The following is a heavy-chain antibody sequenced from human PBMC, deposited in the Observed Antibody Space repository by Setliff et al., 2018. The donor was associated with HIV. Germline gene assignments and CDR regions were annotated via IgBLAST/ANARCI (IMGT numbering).Heavy chain of an antibody. CDR1: GGSFNDYY. CDR2: IDHSGST. V-gene: IGHV4-34*01. Sequence: PSETLSLTCAVYGGSFNDYYWTWIRQPPGKGLEWIGEIDHSGSTKYHASLKSRVTISIDTSKNQISLKLSSVTAADTAVYYCARMGIVVVVAAPNWYFDLWGRGTLVTVSS. J-gene: IGHJ2*01. D-gene: IGHD2-15*01. CDR3: ARMGIVVVVAAPNWYFDL.